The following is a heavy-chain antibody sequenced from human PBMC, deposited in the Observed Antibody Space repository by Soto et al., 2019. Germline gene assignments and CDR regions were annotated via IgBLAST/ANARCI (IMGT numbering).Heavy chain of an antibody. CDR2: ISGSGIST. J-gene: IGHJ2*01. CDR1: GFTFRSYA. CDR3: AKEPVGPDWYFDL. V-gene: IGHV3-23*01. Sequence: DVQLLESGGGLVQPGGSLRLSCAASGFTFRSYAMSWVRQAPGKGLEWVSGISGSGISTQYADSVKGRFTVSRDNSKNTIYLQMNSLRAEDTAVYNCAKEPVGPDWYFDLWGRGTLVTVSS.